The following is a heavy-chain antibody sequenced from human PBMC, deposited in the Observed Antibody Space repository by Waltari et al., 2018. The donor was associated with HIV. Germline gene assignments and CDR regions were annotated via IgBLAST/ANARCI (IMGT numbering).Heavy chain of an antibody. CDR3: ARVPNYDRNYYYGMDV. V-gene: IGHV1-2*02. CDR2: INPNSGGT. D-gene: IGHD3-22*01. Sequence: QVQLVPSGAEVKKPGAPVKVSCNASGYTFTGYYMHWVRPAPGQGLEWMGWINPNSGGTNYAQKFQGRVTMTRDTSISTAYMELSRLRSDDTAVYYCARVPNYDRNYYYGMDVWGQGTTVTVSS. CDR1: GYTFTGYY. J-gene: IGHJ6*02.